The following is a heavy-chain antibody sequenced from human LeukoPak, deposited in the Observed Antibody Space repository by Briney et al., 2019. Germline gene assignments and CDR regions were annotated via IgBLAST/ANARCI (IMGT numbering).Heavy chain of an antibody. J-gene: IGHJ4*02. D-gene: IGHD1-26*01. CDR2: FDPEDGET. Sequence: ASVKVSCKVSGYTLTELSMHWVRQAPGKGLEWMGGFDPEDGETIYAQKFQGRATMTEDTSTDTAYMELSSLRSEDTAVYYCATVGSSLLTKRFDYWGQGTLVTVSS. CDR1: GYTLTELS. CDR3: ATVGSSLLTKRFDY. V-gene: IGHV1-24*01.